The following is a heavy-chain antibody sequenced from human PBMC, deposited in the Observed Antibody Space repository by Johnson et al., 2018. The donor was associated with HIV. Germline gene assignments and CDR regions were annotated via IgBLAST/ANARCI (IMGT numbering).Heavy chain of an antibody. V-gene: IGHV3-30-3*01. J-gene: IGHJ3*02. D-gene: IGHD3-22*01. CDR1: GFTFSSYA. Sequence: QVQLVESGGGVVQPGRSLRLSCAASGFTFSSYAIHWVRQAPGKGLEWVAVISYDGNNKYYADSEKGRFTISRDNSKNTLYLQMNSLRAEDTAVYYCARVGVDYYDRGATYQNAFYIWGQGTMVTVSS. CDR2: ISYDGNNK. CDR3: ARVGVDYYDRGATYQNAFYI.